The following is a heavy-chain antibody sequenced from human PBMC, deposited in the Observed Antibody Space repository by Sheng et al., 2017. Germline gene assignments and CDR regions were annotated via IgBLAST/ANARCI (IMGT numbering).Heavy chain of an antibody. J-gene: IGHJ3*02. D-gene: IGHD4-17*01. Sequence: QVQLVQSGAEVKKPGSSVEVSCKASGGTFSSNAISWIRQAPGQGLEWMGGIIPIFARPNYAQQFQGRVTITTDQSTSTAYMELSSLTSEDTAMYYCARGLRPNPPYDAFDILGQGTMVTVSS. CDR1: GGTFSSNA. CDR3: ARGLRPNPPYDAFDI. V-gene: IGHV1-69*05. CDR2: IIPIFARP.